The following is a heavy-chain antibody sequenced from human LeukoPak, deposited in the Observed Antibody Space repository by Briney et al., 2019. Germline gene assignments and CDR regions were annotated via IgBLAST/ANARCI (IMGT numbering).Heavy chain of an antibody. V-gene: IGHV4-4*07. J-gene: IGHJ4*02. CDR1: GGFISSYY. D-gene: IGHD6-13*01. CDR2: IYTSGST. Sequence: PSETLSLTCTVSGGFISSYYWSWLRQPAGKGLEWIGRIYTSGSTNYNPSLKRRVPMSVDTSKNQFSLTLSSVTAADTAVYYCARDYSSSWYFNYWGQGTLVSVSS. CDR3: ARDYSSSWYFNY.